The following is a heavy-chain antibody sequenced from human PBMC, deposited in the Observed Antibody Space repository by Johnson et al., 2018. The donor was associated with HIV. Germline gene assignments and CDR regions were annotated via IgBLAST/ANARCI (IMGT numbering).Heavy chain of an antibody. CDR1: GFTFSSYA. V-gene: IGHV3-30-3*01. D-gene: IGHD3-22*01. Sequence: QVQLVESGGGLVQPGGSLRLSCVVSGFTFSSYAMHWVRQAPGKGLEWVAVISYDGSNKYYADSVKGRFTIPRDNSKNTLYLQMHSLRAEDTAVYYCAREHRYYYDSSGYYRGDAFDIWGQGTMVTVSS. CDR2: ISYDGSNK. J-gene: IGHJ3*02. CDR3: AREHRYYYDSSGYYRGDAFDI.